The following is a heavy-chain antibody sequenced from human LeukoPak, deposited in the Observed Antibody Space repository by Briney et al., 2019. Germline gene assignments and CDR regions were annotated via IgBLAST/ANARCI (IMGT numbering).Heavy chain of an antibody. J-gene: IGHJ3*02. D-gene: IGHD4-17*01. Sequence: ASVKVSCKASGYTCTGYYMHWVRQAPGQGLEWMGWINPNSGGTNYAQKFQGRVTMTRDTSISTAYMELSRLRSDDTAVYYCARVGTTVTPDDAFDIWGQGTMVTVSS. V-gene: IGHV1-2*02. CDR1: GYTCTGYY. CDR2: INPNSGGT. CDR3: ARVGTTVTPDDAFDI.